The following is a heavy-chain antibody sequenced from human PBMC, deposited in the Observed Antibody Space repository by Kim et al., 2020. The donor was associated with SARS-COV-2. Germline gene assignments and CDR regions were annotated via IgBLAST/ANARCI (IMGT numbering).Heavy chain of an antibody. CDR1: GGSISSYY. J-gene: IGHJ5*02. D-gene: IGHD3-10*01. CDR2: IYYSGST. Sequence: SETLSLTCTVSGGSISSYYWSWIRQPPGKGLEWIGYIYYSGSTNYNPSLKSRVTISVDTSKNQFSLKLSSVTAADTAVYYCARGAPRGGLDWFDPWGQGTLVTVSS. CDR3: ARGAPRGGLDWFDP. V-gene: IGHV4-59*13.